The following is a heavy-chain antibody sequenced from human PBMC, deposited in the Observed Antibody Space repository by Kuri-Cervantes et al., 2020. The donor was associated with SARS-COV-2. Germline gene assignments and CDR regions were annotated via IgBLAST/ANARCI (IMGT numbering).Heavy chain of an antibody. J-gene: IGHJ6*02. CDR2: ISWNSGSI. CDR3: ARDLDGDYYYYYGMDV. D-gene: IGHD4-17*01. V-gene: IGHV3-9*01. CDR1: GFTFDDYA. Sequence: SLKISCAASGFTFDDYAMHWVRQAPGKGLEWVSGISWNSGSIGYADSVKGRFTISRDNSKNTLYLQMNSLRAEDTAVYYCARDLDGDYYYYYGMDVWGQGTTVTVSS.